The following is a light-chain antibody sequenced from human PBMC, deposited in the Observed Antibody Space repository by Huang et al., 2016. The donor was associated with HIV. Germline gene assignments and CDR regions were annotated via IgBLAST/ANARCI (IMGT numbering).Light chain of an antibody. J-gene: IGKJ2*01. CDR3: QQYSTSSYT. CDR1: QSVGNNY. CDR2: DAH. V-gene: IGKV3D-20*01. Sequence: IVLTQSPATLSLSPGDRATLTCGASQSVGNNYLAWYQQKPGLAPRLLIYDAHVRATGIPDRFSGSGSGTDFTLTISRLEPEDFAMYYCQQYSTSSYTFGQGTKVDI.